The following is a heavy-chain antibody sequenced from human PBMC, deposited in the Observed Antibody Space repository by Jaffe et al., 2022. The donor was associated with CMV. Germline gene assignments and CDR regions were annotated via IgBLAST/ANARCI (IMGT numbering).Heavy chain of an antibody. CDR2: IYPGDSDT. J-gene: IGHJ5*02. CDR1: GYSFTSYW. D-gene: IGHD6-13*01. V-gene: IGHV5-51*01. CDR3: ARLAAEPDQYSSSWYPNWFDP. Sequence: EVQLVQSGAEVKKPGESLKISCKGSGYSFTSYWIGWVRQMPGKGLEWMGIIYPGDSDTRYSPSFQGQVTISADKSISTAYLQWSSLKASDTAMYYCARLAAEPDQYSSSWYPNWFDPWGQGTLVTVSS.